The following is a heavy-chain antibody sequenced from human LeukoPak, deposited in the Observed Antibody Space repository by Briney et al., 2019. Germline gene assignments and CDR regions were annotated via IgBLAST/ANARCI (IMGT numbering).Heavy chain of an antibody. CDR3: ARQREYSSSSYWFDP. Sequence: PSETLSLTCTVSGGSISSSSYYWGWIRQPPGKGLEWIGSIYYSGSTYYNPSLKSRVTISVDTSKNQFSLKLSSVTAADTAVYCCARQREYSSSSYWFDPWGQGTLVTVSS. CDR2: IYYSGST. D-gene: IGHD6-6*01. V-gene: IGHV4-39*01. CDR1: GGSISSSSYY. J-gene: IGHJ5*02.